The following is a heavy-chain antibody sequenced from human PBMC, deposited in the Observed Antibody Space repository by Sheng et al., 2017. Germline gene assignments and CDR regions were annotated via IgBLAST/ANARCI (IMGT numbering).Heavy chain of an antibody. CDR1: GGSISSSSYY. Sequence: QLQLQESGPGLVKPSETLSLTCTVSGGSISSSSYYWGWIRQPPGKGLEWIGSIYYSGSTYYNPSLKSRVTISVDTSKNQFSLKLSSVTAADTAVYYCARGGDTAMVIWYATFDYWGQGTRGHRLL. CDR2: IYYSGST. D-gene: IGHD5-18*01. J-gene: IGHJ4*02. CDR3: ARGGDTAMVIWYATFDY. V-gene: IGHV4-39*07.